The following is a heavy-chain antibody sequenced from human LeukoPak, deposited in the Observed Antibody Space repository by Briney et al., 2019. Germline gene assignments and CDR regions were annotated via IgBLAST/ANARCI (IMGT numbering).Heavy chain of an antibody. J-gene: IGHJ4*02. D-gene: IGHD4-17*01. CDR1: GFTFSSYS. Sequence: PGGSLRLSYAASGFTFSSYSMNWVRQAPGKGLEWVSSISSSSSYIYYADSVKGRFTISRDNAKNSLYLQMNSLRAEDTAVYYCARANGDYRPHFGYWGQGTLVTVSS. CDR3: ARANGDYRPHFGY. V-gene: IGHV3-21*01. CDR2: ISSSSSYI.